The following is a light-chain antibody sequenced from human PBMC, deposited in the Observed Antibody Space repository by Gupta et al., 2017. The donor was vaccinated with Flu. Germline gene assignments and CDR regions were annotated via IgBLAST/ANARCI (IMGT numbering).Light chain of an antibody. V-gene: IGLV2-11*01. Sequence: TSSDIGANDYVSWYQHHPGTVPNLIIYDVSKPPSAVPPRFSGSKSGNTASLTISGLQTEDETYYYGLSYAGRYIYVFGSGTKVTVL. CDR1: SSDIGANDY. CDR3: LSYAGRYIYV. CDR2: DVS. J-gene: IGLJ1*01.